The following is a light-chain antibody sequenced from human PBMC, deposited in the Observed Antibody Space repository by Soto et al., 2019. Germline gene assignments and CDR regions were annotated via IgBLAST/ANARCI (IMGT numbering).Light chain of an antibody. Sequence: QSALTQPASVSGSPGQSITISCTGTSSDVGGYNYVSWYQQHPGKAPKLMIYEVSNRPSGVSNRFSGSKSGNTASLTISGLQAEDEADYYCSSYTSSSTPYVFGTGNKLTLL. CDR3: SSYTSSSTPYV. J-gene: IGLJ1*01. V-gene: IGLV2-14*01. CDR2: EVS. CDR1: SSDVGGYNY.